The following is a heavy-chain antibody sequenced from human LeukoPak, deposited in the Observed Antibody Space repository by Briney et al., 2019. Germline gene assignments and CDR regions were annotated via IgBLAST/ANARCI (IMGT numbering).Heavy chain of an antibody. Sequence: SETLSLTCTVSGGSISSYYWSWIRQPPGKGLEWIGYIYYSGSTNYNPSLKSRVTISVDTSKNQFSLKLSSVTAADTAVYYCARERYSSGWYSYGMDVWGQGITVTVSS. D-gene: IGHD6-19*01. V-gene: IGHV4-59*01. CDR1: GGSISSYY. CDR2: IYYSGST. J-gene: IGHJ6*02. CDR3: ARERYSSGWYSYGMDV.